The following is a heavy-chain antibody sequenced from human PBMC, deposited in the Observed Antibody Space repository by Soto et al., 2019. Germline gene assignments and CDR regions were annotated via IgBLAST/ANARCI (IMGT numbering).Heavy chain of an antibody. D-gene: IGHD3-22*01. CDR3: ARGGWYYYDSSGYYYGAYYYYGMDV. V-gene: IGHV4-34*01. CDR1: GGSFSGYY. Sequence: SETLSLTCAVYGGSFSGYYWSWIRQPPGKGLEWIGEINHSGSTNYNPSLKSRVTISVDTSKNQFSLKLSSVTAADTAVYYCARGGWYYYDSSGYYYGAYYYYGMDVWGQGTTVTVSS. CDR2: INHSGST. J-gene: IGHJ6*02.